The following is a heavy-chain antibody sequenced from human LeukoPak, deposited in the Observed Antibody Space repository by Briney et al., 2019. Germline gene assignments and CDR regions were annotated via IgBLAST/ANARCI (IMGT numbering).Heavy chain of an antibody. V-gene: IGHV3-48*02. CDR3: AKVIRGGYGMDV. D-gene: IGHD3-10*01. Sequence: PGGSLRLSCAASGFTFSSFGMNWVRQAPGKGQEWVSYISYSSSLTDYADSVKGRFTISRDNAKNSLSLQLNSLRDEDTAVYFCAKVIRGGYGMDVWGQGTTVTVSS. CDR1: GFTFSSFG. J-gene: IGHJ6*02. CDR2: ISYSSSLT.